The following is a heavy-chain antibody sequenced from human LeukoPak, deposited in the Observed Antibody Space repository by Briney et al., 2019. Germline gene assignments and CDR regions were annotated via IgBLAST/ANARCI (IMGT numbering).Heavy chain of an antibody. D-gene: IGHD6-25*01. J-gene: IGHJ5*02. CDR2: IYHSGSI. V-gene: IGHV4-4*02. CDR3: AREAAGQWFDP. Sequence: SETLSLTCAVSGDSISSSNWWSRVRQPPGKGLEWIGEIYHSGSINYNPSLKSRVTMSLDKSKNQFSLSLTSVTAADTAVHYCAREAAGQWFDPWGQGTLVTVSS. CDR1: GDSISSSNW.